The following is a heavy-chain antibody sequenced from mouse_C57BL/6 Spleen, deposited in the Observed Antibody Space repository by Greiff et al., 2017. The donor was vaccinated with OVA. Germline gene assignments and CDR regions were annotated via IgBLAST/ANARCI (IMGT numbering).Heavy chain of an antibody. V-gene: IGHV1-64*01. J-gene: IGHJ4*01. CDR1: GYTFTSYW. CDR2: IHPNSGST. Sequence: QLQQPGAELVKPGASVKLSCKASGYTFTSYWMHWVKQRPGQGLEWIGMIHPNSGSTNYNEKFKSKATLTVDKSSSTAYMQLSSLTSEDSAVYYCARSGTDYAMDYWGQGTSVTVSS. CDR3: ARSGTDYAMDY. D-gene: IGHD4-1*01.